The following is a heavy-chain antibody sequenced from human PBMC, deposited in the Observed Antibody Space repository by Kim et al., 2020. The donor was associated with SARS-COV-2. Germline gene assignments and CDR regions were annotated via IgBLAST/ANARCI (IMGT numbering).Heavy chain of an antibody. V-gene: IGHV4-38-2*02. CDR3: ASGTGLWFGEPIPPSNWFDP. Sequence: SETLSLTCTVSGYSISSGYYWGWIRQPPGKGLEWIGSIYHSGSTYYNPSLKSRVTISVDTSKNQFSLKLSSVTAADTAVYYCASGTGLWFGEPIPPSNWFDPWGQGTLVTVSS. CDR2: IYHSGST. CDR1: GYSISSGYY. J-gene: IGHJ5*02. D-gene: IGHD3-10*01.